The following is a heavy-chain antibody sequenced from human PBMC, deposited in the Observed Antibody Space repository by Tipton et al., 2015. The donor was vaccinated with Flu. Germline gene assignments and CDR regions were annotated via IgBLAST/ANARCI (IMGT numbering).Heavy chain of an antibody. CDR3: ARVWGYSYYFDY. V-gene: IGHV3-48*03. CDR2: ISNSDTTI. Sequence: SLRLSCAASGFTFSTHEMNWVRQAPGKGLEWVSYISNSDTTIYYADSVKGRFTISRDNAKNSLYLQMYSLRADDTGVYYCARVWGYSYYFDYWGQGTLVTVSS. CDR1: GFTFSTHE. D-gene: IGHD3-16*01. J-gene: IGHJ4*02.